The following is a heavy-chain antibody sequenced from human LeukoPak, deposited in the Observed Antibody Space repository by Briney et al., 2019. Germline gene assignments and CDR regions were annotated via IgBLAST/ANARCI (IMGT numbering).Heavy chain of an antibody. D-gene: IGHD6-6*01. J-gene: IGHJ4*02. CDR2: MNPNSGNT. V-gene: IGHV1-8*01. CDR1: GYTFTSYD. CDR3: ARGRGRYSSSSLFGY. Sequence: ASVKVSCKASGYTFTSYDINWVRQATGQGLEWMGWMNPNSGNTGYAQKFQGRVPMTRNTSISTAYMELSSLRSEDTAVYYCARGRGRYSSSSLFGYWGQGTLVTVSS.